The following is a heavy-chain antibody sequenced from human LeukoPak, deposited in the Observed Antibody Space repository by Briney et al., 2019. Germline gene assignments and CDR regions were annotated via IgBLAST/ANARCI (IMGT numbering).Heavy chain of an antibody. V-gene: IGHV4-59*12. J-gene: IGHJ6*03. D-gene: IGHD6-6*01. CDR1: GGSISSYY. CDR3: ARGGHSSSSYYYYMDV. Sequence: SETLSLTCTVSGGSISSYYWSWIRQPPGKGLEWIGYIYYSGSTNYNPSLKSRVTISVDTSKNQFSLKLSSVTAADTAVYYCARGGHSSSSYYYYMDVWGKGTTVTVSS. CDR2: IYYSGST.